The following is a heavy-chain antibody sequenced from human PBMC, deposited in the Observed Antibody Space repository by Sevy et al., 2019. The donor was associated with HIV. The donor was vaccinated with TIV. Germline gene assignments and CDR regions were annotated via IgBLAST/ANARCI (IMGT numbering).Heavy chain of an antibody. D-gene: IGHD6-6*01. J-gene: IGHJ3*02. Sequence: GGSLRLSCAASGFTVSSNYMSWVRQAPGKGLEWVSVIYSGGSTYYADSVKGRFTISRDNSKNTLYLQMNSLRAEDTAVYYCAKATEYSSSDDAFDIWGQWTMVTDSS. CDR1: GFTVSSNY. V-gene: IGHV3-53*01. CDR2: IYSGGST. CDR3: AKATEYSSSDDAFDI.